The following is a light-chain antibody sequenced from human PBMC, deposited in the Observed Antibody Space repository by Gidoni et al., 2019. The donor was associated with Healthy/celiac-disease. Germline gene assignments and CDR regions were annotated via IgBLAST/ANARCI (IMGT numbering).Light chain of an antibody. CDR2: SNN. CDR1: SSNIGSNY. V-gene: IGLV1-47*02. J-gene: IGLJ3*02. CDR3: AAWDDSLSGRV. Sequence: QSVLPQPPSASGTPGQRVTISCSGSSSNIGSNYVYWYQHLPGTAPKLLIYSNNQRPSGVPDRFSGSKSGTSASLAISGLRSEDEADYYCAAWDDSLSGRVFGGGTKLTVL.